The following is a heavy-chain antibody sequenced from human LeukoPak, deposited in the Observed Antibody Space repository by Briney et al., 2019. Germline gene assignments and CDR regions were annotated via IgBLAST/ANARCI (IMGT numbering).Heavy chain of an antibody. CDR3: ARGHGSGWYGYYFDY. CDR1: GYTFTSYY. CDR2: IIPILGIA. Sequence: GASVKVSCKASGYTFTSYYMHWVRQAPGQGLEWMGRIIPILGIANYAQKFQGRVTITADKSTSTACMELSSLRSEDTAVYYCARGHGSGWYGYYFDYWGQGTLVTVSS. J-gene: IGHJ4*02. V-gene: IGHV1-69*04. D-gene: IGHD6-19*01.